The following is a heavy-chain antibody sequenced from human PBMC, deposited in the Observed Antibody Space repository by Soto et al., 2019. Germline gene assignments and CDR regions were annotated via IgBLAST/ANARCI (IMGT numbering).Heavy chain of an antibody. J-gene: IGHJ4*02. D-gene: IGHD3-3*01. CDR1: GGSTTSDY. CDR2: IFHSLGA. CDR3: ASDRLTKYGEGHLYYFDY. V-gene: IGHV4-59*04. Sequence: PSETLSLTCTVSGGSTTSDYWSWIRQPPGKGLEWLGYIFHSLGAKYNNPSLKSRVTMSIDTSKNQFSLKLSSVTAADTAVYYCASDRLTKYGEGHLYYFDYWGQGALVTVSS.